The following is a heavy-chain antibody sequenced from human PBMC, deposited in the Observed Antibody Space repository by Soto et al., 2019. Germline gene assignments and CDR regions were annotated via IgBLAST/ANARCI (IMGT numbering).Heavy chain of an antibody. D-gene: IGHD3-22*01. J-gene: IGHJ6*02. V-gene: IGHV3-30*18. Sequence: QVQLVESGGGVVQPGRSLRLSCAASGFTFSSYGMHWVRQAPGKGLEWVAVISYDGSNKYYADSVKGRFTISRDNSKNTLYLQMNSLRAEDTAVYYCAKAGYDSSGYGVGGMDVWGQGTTVTVSS. CDR3: AKAGYDSSGYGVGGMDV. CDR2: ISYDGSNK. CDR1: GFTFSSYG.